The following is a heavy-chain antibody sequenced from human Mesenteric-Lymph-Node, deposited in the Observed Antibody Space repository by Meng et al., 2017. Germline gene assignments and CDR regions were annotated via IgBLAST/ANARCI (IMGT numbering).Heavy chain of an antibody. V-gene: IGHV2-5*02. J-gene: IGHJ5*02. CDR1: VFSLSTSEVG. D-gene: IGHD2-2*01. CDR2: IYWDDDK. Sequence: QITLKESGPTLVKPTQTLTLTCTFSVFSLSTSEVGVGWIRQPPGKALEWLAVIYWDDDKRYSPSLKSRLTITKDTSKNQVVLTLTNMDPVDTATYYCALFTRSWFAPWGQGTLVTVSS. CDR3: ALFTRSWFAP.